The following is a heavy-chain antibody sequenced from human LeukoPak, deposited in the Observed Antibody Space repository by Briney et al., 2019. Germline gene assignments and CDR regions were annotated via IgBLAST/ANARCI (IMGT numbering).Heavy chain of an antibody. CDR1: GGSISSYY. J-gene: IGHJ4*02. V-gene: IGHV4-59*01. CDR3: ARGLMMAVAGRGEFHY. CDR2: IYYSGST. D-gene: IGHD6-13*01. Sequence: SETLSLTCTVTGGSISSYYWSWIRQPPGKGLEWIGYIYYSGSTNYNPSLKSRVTISVDTSKNQFSLKLSSVTAADTAVYYCARGLMMAVAGRGEFHYWGQGTLVTVSS.